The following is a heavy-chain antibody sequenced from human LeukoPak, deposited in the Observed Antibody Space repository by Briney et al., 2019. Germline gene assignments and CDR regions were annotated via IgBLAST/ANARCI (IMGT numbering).Heavy chain of an antibody. J-gene: IGHJ5*02. Sequence: PGGSLRLSCAASGFTFSSYWMSWVRQAPGKGLEWVANIKQDGSEKYYVDSVKGRFTISRDNAKNSLYLQMNSLRAEDTAVYYCARDRVATIEGANWDNWFDPWGQGTLVTVSS. CDR1: GFTFSSYW. CDR3: ARDRVATIEGANWDNWFDP. V-gene: IGHV3-7*01. CDR2: IKQDGSEK. D-gene: IGHD5-12*01.